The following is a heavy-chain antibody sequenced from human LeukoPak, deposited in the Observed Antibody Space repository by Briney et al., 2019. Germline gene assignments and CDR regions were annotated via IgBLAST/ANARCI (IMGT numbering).Heavy chain of an antibody. CDR3: AKMGDGSSGSSY. J-gene: IGHJ4*02. D-gene: IGHD1-26*01. V-gene: IGHV3-23*01. CDR2: ISGSGGST. Sequence: PGGSLRLSCAASGFTFSGYAMNWVRQAPGMGLEWVSPISGSGGSTYHADSVKGRFTISRDNSKNTLYLQMNSLRAEDTAVYYCAKMGDGSSGSSYWGQGTLVTVSS. CDR1: GFTFSGYA.